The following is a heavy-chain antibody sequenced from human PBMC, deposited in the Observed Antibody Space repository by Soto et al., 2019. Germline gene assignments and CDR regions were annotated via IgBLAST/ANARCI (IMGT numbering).Heavy chain of an antibody. CDR3: ARHSSSWPIFDY. D-gene: IGHD6-13*01. CDR1: GGSIGNSY. V-gene: IGHV4-59*08. Sequence: QVQLQESGPGLVKPSETLSLTCTVSGGSIGNSYWSWIRQSPGKGLEWIGYIYYSGSSNYNPSLKSRGSRSVDTSKSQFSLKLSSVTAADTAVYYCARHSSSWPIFDYWGQGTLVIVSS. J-gene: IGHJ4*02. CDR2: IYYSGSS.